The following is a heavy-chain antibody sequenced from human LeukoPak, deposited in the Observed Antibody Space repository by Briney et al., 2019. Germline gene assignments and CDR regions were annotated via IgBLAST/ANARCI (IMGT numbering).Heavy chain of an antibody. Sequence: SETLSLTCTVSGGSISSSSYYWGWIRQPPGKGLEWIGSTYYSGSTYYNPSLKSRVTISVDTSKNQFSLKLSSVTAADTAVYYCARSGGGYVTDYWGQGTLVTVSS. J-gene: IGHJ4*02. CDR1: GGSISSSSYY. CDR2: TYYSGST. D-gene: IGHD5-12*01. V-gene: IGHV4-39*07. CDR3: ARSGGGYVTDY.